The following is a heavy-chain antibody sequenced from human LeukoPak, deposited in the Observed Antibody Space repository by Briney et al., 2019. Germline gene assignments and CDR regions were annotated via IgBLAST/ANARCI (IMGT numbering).Heavy chain of an antibody. CDR1: GGSFSGYY. V-gene: IGHV4-34*01. Sequence: SETLSLTCAVYGGSFSGYYWSWSRQPPGKGLEWIGEINHSGSTNYNPSLKSRVTISVDTSKNQFSLKLSSVTAADPAVYYCARAELGYCSSTSCYTVAFDIWGQGTMVTVSS. CDR3: ARAELGYCSSTSCYTVAFDI. D-gene: IGHD2-2*02. CDR2: INHSGST. J-gene: IGHJ3*02.